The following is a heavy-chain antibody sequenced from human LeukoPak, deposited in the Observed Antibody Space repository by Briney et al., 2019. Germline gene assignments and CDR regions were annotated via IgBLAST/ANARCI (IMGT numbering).Heavy chain of an antibody. CDR3: ARGRKRYFDCLLSPQLYYYYGMDV. CDR2: MHPNSGNT. Sequence: ASLKVSCKASGYTFTSYDINWVLQATGQGLEWMVWMHPNSGNTGYAQKFQGRVTMTRNTSISTAYMELSSLRSEDTALYFYARGRKRYFDCLLSPQLYYYYGMDVWGQGTTVTVSS. V-gene: IGHV1-8*01. D-gene: IGHD3-9*01. CDR1: GYTFTSYD. J-gene: IGHJ6*02.